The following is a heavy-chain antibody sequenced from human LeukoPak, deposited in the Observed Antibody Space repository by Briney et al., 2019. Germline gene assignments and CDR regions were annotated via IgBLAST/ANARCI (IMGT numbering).Heavy chain of an antibody. CDR2: IDPSDSYT. Sequence: GESLKISCKGSGYRFTNYWISWGRPMPRESPEWMGRIDPSDSYTNYSPSFQGHVTISADKSISTAYLQWSSLKASDTAMYYCARSLTTAPWFDPWGQGTLVTVSS. J-gene: IGHJ5*02. CDR1: GYRFTNYW. D-gene: IGHD4-11*01. CDR3: ARSLTTAPWFDP. V-gene: IGHV5-10-1*01.